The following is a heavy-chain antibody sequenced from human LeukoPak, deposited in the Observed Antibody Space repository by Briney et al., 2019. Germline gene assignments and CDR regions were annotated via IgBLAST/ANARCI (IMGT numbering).Heavy chain of an antibody. CDR2: IYFSGST. CDR1: GASMSGRSDY. CDR3: ARNSSRTCTNTDCYPGGWIDT. Sequence: PSETLSLTCTVSGASMSGRSDYWVWIRQPPGKPLEWIGSIYFSGSTHYSPSLKSRLTISVDTPKKQFSLKLTSVTAEDTAVYYCARNSSRTCTNTDCYPGGWIDTWGQGMEVTVSS. V-gene: IGHV4-39*01. D-gene: IGHD2-8*01. J-gene: IGHJ5*02.